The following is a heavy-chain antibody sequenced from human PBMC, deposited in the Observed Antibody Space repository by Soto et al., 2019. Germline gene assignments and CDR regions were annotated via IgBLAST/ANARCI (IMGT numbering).Heavy chain of an antibody. D-gene: IGHD2-8*01. CDR1: GGSISSYY. CDR3: ARVLEGVFDS. V-gene: IGHV4-59*01. J-gene: IGHJ3*02. Sequence: SETLSLTCTVSGGSISSYYWSWIRQPPGKGLEWIGYIYYSGSTNYNPSLKSRVTISVDTSKNQFSLKLSSVTAADTAGYYCARVLEGVFDSWGQRTMVTGSS. CDR2: IYYSGST.